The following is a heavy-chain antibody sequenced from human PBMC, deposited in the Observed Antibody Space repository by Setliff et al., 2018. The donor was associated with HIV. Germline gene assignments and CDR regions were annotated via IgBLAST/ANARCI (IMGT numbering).Heavy chain of an antibody. CDR2: ISSSSRSK. Sequence: GGSLRLSCEASGFTFSTYSMNWVRQAPGKGLEWVSSISSSSRSKYYADSVKGRFTISRDNAKNSLYLQINSLRAEDTALYYCARSNLRRYGDPDWYFDLWGRGTLVTVSS. J-gene: IGHJ2*01. D-gene: IGHD4-17*01. CDR1: GFTFSTYS. V-gene: IGHV3-21*04. CDR3: ARSNLRRYGDPDWYFDL.